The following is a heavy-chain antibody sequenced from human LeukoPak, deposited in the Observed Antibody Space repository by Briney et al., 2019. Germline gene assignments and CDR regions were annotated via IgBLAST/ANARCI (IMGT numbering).Heavy chain of an antibody. CDR3: ARDRIDILTGYPPHGMDV. Sequence: GGSLRLSCAASGFTFSSYGMHWVRQAPGKGLEWVAVIWYDGSNKYYADSVKGRFTISRDNSKNTLYLRMNSLRAEDTAVYYCARDRIDILTGYPPHGMDVWGKGTTVTVSS. CDR1: GFTFSSYG. CDR2: IWYDGSNK. J-gene: IGHJ6*04. D-gene: IGHD3-9*01. V-gene: IGHV3-33*01.